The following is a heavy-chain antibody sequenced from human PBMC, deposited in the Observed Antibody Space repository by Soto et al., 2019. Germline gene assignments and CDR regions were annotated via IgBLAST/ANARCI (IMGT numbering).Heavy chain of an antibody. CDR1: GFTFSSYA. J-gene: IGHJ6*03. Sequence: GGSLRLSCAASGFTFSSYAMHWVRQAPGKGLEYVSAISSNGGSTYYANSVKGRFTISRDNSKNTLYLQMGSLRAEDMAVYYCARDITIFGVDYYMDVWGKGTTVTVSS. D-gene: IGHD3-3*01. CDR3: ARDITIFGVDYYMDV. CDR2: ISSNGGST. V-gene: IGHV3-64*01.